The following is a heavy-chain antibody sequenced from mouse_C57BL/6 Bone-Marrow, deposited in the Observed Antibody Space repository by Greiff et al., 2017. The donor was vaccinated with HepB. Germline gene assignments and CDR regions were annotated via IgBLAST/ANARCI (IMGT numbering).Heavy chain of an antibody. Sequence: QVQLKQPGAELVKPGASVKMSCKASGYTFTSYWITWVKQRPGQGLEWIGDIYPGSGSTNYNEKFKSKATLTVDTSYSTAYMQRSSRTSEDSAVYYCARGSFITTVASDFWGQGTTLTVSS. CDR2: IYPGSGST. D-gene: IGHD1-1*01. V-gene: IGHV1-55*01. CDR3: ARGSFITTVASDF. J-gene: IGHJ2*01. CDR1: GYTFTSYW.